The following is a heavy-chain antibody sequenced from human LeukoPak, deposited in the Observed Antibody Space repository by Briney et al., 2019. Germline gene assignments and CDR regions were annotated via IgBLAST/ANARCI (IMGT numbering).Heavy chain of an antibody. Sequence: SETLSLTCAVYGGSFSGYYWSWIRQPPGNGLEWIGEINHSGSTNYNPSLKSRVTISVDTSKNQFSLKLSSVTAADTAVYYCARRITMVRGIASAKDWFDPWGQGTLVTVSS. D-gene: IGHD3-10*01. V-gene: IGHV4-34*01. CDR2: INHSGST. CDR3: ARRITMVRGIASAKDWFDP. J-gene: IGHJ5*02. CDR1: GGSFSGYY.